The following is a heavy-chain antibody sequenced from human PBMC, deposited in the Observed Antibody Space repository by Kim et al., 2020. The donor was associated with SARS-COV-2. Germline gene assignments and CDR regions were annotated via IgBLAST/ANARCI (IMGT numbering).Heavy chain of an antibody. CDR1: GFTFSSYG. V-gene: IGHV3-30*18. Sequence: GGSLRLSCAASGFTFSSYGMHWVRQAPGKGLEWVAVISYDGSNKYYVDSVKGRFTISRDNSKNTLYLQMHSLRAEDTAVYYCAKDNGLLWFGYGMDVWG. J-gene: IGHJ6*02. CDR2: ISYDGSNK. CDR3: AKDNGLLWFGYGMDV. D-gene: IGHD3-10*01.